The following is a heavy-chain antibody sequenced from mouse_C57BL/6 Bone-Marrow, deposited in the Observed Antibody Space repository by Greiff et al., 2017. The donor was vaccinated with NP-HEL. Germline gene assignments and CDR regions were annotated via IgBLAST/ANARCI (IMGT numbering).Heavy chain of an antibody. Sequence: EVQRVESGAELVRPGASVKLSCTASGFNIKDDYMHWVKQRPEQGLEWIGWIDPENGDTEYASKFQGKATITADTSSNTAYLQLSSLTSEDTAVYYCTTGPDYWGQGTTLTVSS. CDR1: GFNIKDDY. V-gene: IGHV14-4*01. CDR3: TTGPDY. J-gene: IGHJ2*01. CDR2: IDPENGDT.